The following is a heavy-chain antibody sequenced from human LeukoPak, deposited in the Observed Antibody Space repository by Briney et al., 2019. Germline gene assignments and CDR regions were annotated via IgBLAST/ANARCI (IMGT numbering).Heavy chain of an antibody. CDR1: GYSFTSYW. J-gene: IGHJ5*02. CDR2: IYPGDSDT. V-gene: IGHV5-51*01. CDR3: ARLVGYYGSGSAFNWLDP. D-gene: IGHD3-10*01. Sequence: GESLKISCKGSGYSFTSYWIGWVRQMPGIGLEWMGIIYPGDSDTRYSPSFQDQVTISADKSISTAYLQWSSLKASDTAMYYCARLVGYYGSGSAFNWLDPWGQGTLVTVSS.